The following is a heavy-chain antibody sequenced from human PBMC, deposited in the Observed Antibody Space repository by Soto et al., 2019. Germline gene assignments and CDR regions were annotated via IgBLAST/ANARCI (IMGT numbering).Heavy chain of an antibody. Sequence: SETLSLTCIVSGESISSSSYYWGWIRQPPGKGLEWIGSIYYSGRTYYNPSFKSRVTISIDTSKNQFSLKLSSVTATDTAVYYCARQRITVVTPAYYDHWGQGALVSVSS. CDR3: ARQRITVVTPAYYDH. CDR1: GESISSSSYY. D-gene: IGHD2-21*02. CDR2: IYYSGRT. J-gene: IGHJ4*02. V-gene: IGHV4-39*01.